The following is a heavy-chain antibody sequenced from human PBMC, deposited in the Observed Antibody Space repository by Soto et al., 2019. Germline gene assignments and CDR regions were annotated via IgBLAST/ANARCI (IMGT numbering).Heavy chain of an antibody. D-gene: IGHD6-13*01. V-gene: IGHV4-39*01. CDR2: IYYSGST. J-gene: IGHJ4*02. Sequence: PSETLSLTCTASGGSISSSSYYWGWLRQPPGKGLEWIGSIYYSGSTYYNPSLKSRVTISVDTSKNQFSLKLSSVTAADTAVYYCARIVVGSSWYYFDYWGQGTLVTVSS. CDR3: ARIVVGSSWYYFDY. CDR1: GGSISSSSYY.